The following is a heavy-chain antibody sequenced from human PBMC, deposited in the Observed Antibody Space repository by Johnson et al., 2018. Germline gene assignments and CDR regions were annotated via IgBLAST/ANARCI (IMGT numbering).Heavy chain of an antibody. CDR1: GFTFDDYG. D-gene: IGHD5-24*01. CDR3: ARDWEEMATITSYFQH. J-gene: IGHJ1*01. CDR2: ISWKSGSI. V-gene: IGHV3-20*04. Sequence: VQLVQSGGGVVRPGGSLRLSCAASGFTFDDYGMSWVRQAPGKGLEWVSGISWKSGSIGYADSVKGRFTLPRDNAKNSLYLQMNSLRAEDTAVDYCARDWEEMATITSYFQHWGQGTLVTVAS.